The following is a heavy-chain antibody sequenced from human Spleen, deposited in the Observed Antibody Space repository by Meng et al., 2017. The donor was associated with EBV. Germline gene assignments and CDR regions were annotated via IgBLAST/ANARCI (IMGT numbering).Heavy chain of an antibody. Sequence: QVQLVQSGAEVKKPGASVKVSCKASGYTFTGYVIHWVRQAPGQRLEWMGWIHAGIGNTKYSQKFQGRVTITRDTSASTAYMELSSLRSEDTAVYYCARDEMTTGFDYWGQGSLVTVSS. J-gene: IGHJ4*02. V-gene: IGHV1-3*01. D-gene: IGHD4-17*01. CDR2: IHAGIGNT. CDR3: ARDEMTTGFDY. CDR1: GYTFTGYV.